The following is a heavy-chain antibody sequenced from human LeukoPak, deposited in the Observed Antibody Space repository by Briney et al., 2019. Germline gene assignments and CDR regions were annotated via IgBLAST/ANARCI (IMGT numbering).Heavy chain of an antibody. V-gene: IGHV1-18*01. Sequence: ASVKVSCKASGYTFTSYGISWGRQAPGQGLEWMGWISAYNGNADYAQKFQGRVTMTTDTSTSTAYMELRSLRSDDTAVYYCARVKRSPPGYYGTDVWGQGTTVTVSS. CDR2: ISAYNGNA. CDR3: ARVKRSPPGYYGTDV. J-gene: IGHJ6*02. CDR1: GYTFTSYG.